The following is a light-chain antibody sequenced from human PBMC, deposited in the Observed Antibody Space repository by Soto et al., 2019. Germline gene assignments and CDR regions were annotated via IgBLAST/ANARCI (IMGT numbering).Light chain of an antibody. J-gene: IGKJ1*01. Sequence: EIVLTQSPGTLSLSPGERATLSCRASQSVGLSLAWYQQKPGQAPRLLIYDASERASGIPARFSGSGSGTDFTLSVNRLEPEDSAVYYCQQYGGSPWTFGQGTKVDIK. CDR3: QQYGGSPWT. V-gene: IGKV3-20*01. CDR1: QSVGLS. CDR2: DAS.